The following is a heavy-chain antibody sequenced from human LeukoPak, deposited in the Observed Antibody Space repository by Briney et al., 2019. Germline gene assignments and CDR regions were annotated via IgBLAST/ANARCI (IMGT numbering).Heavy chain of an antibody. CDR2: INPNSGGT. J-gene: IGHJ5*02. D-gene: IGHD2-2*01. CDR1: GYTFTGYY. V-gene: IGHV1-2*02. Sequence: GASVKVSCKASGYTFTGYYMHWVRQAPGQGLEWMGWINPNSGGTNYAQKFQGRVTMTGDTSISTAYMELSRPRSDDTAVYHCARDSPVLVVVPAASRFDPWGRGTLVTVSS. CDR3: ARDSPVLVVVPAASRFDP.